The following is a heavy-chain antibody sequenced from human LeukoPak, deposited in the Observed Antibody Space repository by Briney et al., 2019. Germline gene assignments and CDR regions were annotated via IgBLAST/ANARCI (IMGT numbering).Heavy chain of an antibody. D-gene: IGHD2/OR15-2a*01. CDR1: GGSVSNYY. J-gene: IGHJ4*02. V-gene: IGHV4-59*08. CDR3: ARNSRAFAY. CDR2: IYYSGST. Sequence: ETLSLTCTVSGGSVSNYYWSWIRQPPGKGLEWIGYIYYSGSTNYNPSLESRVTMSVDTSKNQFPLNLSSVTAADTAVYYCARNSRAFAYWGQGTPVTVSS.